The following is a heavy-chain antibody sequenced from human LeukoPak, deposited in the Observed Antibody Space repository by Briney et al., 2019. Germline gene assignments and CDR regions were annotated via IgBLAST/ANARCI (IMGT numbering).Heavy chain of an antibody. CDR2: IKSKNEGGTT. Sequence: PGGSLRLSCAASGFTFSNAWMSWVRQAPGKGLEWVGRIKSKNEGGTTDYAAPVKGRFTISRDDSKNTLYLQMNSLKTEDTAVYYCTTDAMTTVTFVDYWGQGTLVTVSS. D-gene: IGHD4-17*01. CDR3: TTDAMTTVTFVDY. J-gene: IGHJ4*02. V-gene: IGHV3-15*01. CDR1: GFTFSNAW.